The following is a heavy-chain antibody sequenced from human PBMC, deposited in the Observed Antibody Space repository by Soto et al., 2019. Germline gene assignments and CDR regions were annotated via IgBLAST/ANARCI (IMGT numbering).Heavy chain of an antibody. D-gene: IGHD2-15*01. CDR3: ARGHPHGMANCSGGSCYQTNWFDP. J-gene: IGHJ5*02. CDR1: GGSFSGYY. V-gene: IGHV4-34*01. Sequence: PSETLSLTCAVYGGSFSGYYWSWIRQPPGKGLEWIGEINHSGSTNYNPSLKSRVTISVDTSKNQFSLKLSSVTAADTAVYYCARGHPHGMANCSGGSCYQTNWFDPWGQGTLVTVSS. CDR2: INHSGST.